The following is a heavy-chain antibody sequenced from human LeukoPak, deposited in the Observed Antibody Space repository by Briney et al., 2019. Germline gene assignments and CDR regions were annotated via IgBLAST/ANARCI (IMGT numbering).Heavy chain of an antibody. J-gene: IGHJ4*02. CDR1: GYTFTDFSDYY. CDR3: VRVSTGWYFDY. D-gene: IGHD6-19*01. Sequence: ASVKVSCRASGYTFTDFSDYYIHWVRQAPGQGLEWMGWINPNSGATYYAHKFQGGVTMTRDTSINTAYMELSRLTSDDTVVYFCVRVSTGWYFDYWGQGTLVSVSS. V-gene: IGHV1-2*02. CDR2: INPNSGAT.